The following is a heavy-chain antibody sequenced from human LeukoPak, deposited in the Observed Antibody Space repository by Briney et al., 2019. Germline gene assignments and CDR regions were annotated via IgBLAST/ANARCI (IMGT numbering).Heavy chain of an antibody. CDR2: IYYSGST. J-gene: IGHJ4*02. CDR3: ADLRSFDY. CDR1: GGSISSYY. Sequence: SETLSLTCTVSGGSISSYYWSWIRQPPGKGLEWIGYIYYSGSTDYNPSLKSRVTISVDTSKNHFSLWLSSVTAADTAVYYCADLRSFDYWGQGTLVTVSS. V-gene: IGHV4-59*12.